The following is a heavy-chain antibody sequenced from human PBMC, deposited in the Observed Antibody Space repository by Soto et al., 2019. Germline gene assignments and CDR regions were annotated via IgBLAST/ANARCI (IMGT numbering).Heavy chain of an antibody. CDR2: MHYSGST. J-gene: IGHJ5*02. V-gene: IGHV4-39*01. CDR1: GVSFRSSDYY. Sequence: PSETLSLTCTVSGVSFRSSDYYWGWIRQPPNKGLEWIGSMHYSGSTFYNPPLKSRVTISVDTSKNQFSLKLTSVTAADTAVYYCARPGYSSSWYWFDPWGQGTLVTAPQ. CDR3: ARPGYSSSWYWFDP. D-gene: IGHD6-13*01.